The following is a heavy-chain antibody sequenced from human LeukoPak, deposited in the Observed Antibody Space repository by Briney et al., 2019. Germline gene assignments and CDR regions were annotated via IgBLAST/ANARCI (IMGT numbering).Heavy chain of an antibody. CDR2: IYPGDSDT. Sequence: GESLKISCKGSGYSFPSYWIGWVRQMPGKGLEWMGTIYPGDSDTRYSPSFEGQVTISADKSISTAYLQWSSLKASDTAMYYCARHVDTAMGYYYYGMDVWGQGTTVTVSS. CDR3: ARHVDTAMGYYYYGMDV. V-gene: IGHV5-51*01. J-gene: IGHJ6*02. CDR1: GYSFPSYW. D-gene: IGHD5-18*01.